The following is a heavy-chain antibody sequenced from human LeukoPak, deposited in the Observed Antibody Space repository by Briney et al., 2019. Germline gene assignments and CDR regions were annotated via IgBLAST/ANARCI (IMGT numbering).Heavy chain of an antibody. J-gene: IGHJ4*02. CDR2: IYSSGST. Sequence: SETLSLTCTVAGGSISSYYWGWISQPPGKGLEWIGSIYSSGSTYYNPSLKSRVTISVDTSKNQFSLNLSSVPASDTAVYYCARRGGSGRSFDYWGQGILVTVSS. CDR3: ARRGGSGRSFDY. V-gene: IGHV4-39*01. D-gene: IGHD3-10*01. CDR1: GGSISSYY.